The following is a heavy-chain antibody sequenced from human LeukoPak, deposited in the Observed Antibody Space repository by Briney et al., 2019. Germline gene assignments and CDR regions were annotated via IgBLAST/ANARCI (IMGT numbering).Heavy chain of an antibody. CDR3: ARSGTWSGYYFDY. V-gene: IGHV3-23*01. J-gene: IGHJ4*02. CDR2: ISGSGGST. D-gene: IGHD3-3*01. CDR1: GFTFSSYA. Sequence: GGSLRLSCAASGFTFSSYAMSWVRQAPGKGLEWVSAISGSGGSTYYADSVKGRFTISRDNSKNTLYLQMNSLRAEDMAVYYCARSGTWSGYYFDYWGQGTLVTVSS.